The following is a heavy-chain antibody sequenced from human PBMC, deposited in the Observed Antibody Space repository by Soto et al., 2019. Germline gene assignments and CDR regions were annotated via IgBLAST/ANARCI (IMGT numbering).Heavy chain of an antibody. CDR3: ARRGYSNYGDYVEWFDP. Sequence: GESLKISCKGSGYSFTSYWIGWVRQMPGKGLEWMGIIYPGDSDTRYSPSFQGQVTISADKSISTAYLQWSSLKASDTAMYYCARRGYSNYGDYVEWFDPWGQGTLVTVSS. J-gene: IGHJ5*02. D-gene: IGHD4-17*01. CDR2: IYPGDSDT. CDR1: GYSFTSYW. V-gene: IGHV5-51*01.